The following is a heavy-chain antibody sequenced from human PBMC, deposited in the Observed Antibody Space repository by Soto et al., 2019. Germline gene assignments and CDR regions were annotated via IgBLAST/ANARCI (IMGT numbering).Heavy chain of an antibody. CDR3: ARGRLVEGGIVVVPAAPGGHYYYGMDV. CDR2: INHSGST. V-gene: IGHV4-34*01. Sequence: SETLSLTCAVYGGSFSGYYWSWIRQPPGKGLEWIGEINHSGSTNYNPSLKSRVTISVDTSKNQFSLKLSSVTAADTAVYYCARGRLVEGGIVVVPAAPGGHYYYGMDVWGQGTTVTVSS. D-gene: IGHD2-2*01. J-gene: IGHJ6*02. CDR1: GGSFSGYY.